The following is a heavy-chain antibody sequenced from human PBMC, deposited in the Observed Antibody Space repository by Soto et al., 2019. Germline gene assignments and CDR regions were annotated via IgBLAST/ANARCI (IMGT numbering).Heavy chain of an antibody. D-gene: IGHD4-4*01. CDR2: ISGSSGST. J-gene: IGHJ2*01. CDR1: GFTFSSYA. V-gene: IGHV3-23*01. CDR3: AKEAPPTDSKINWYFDL. Sequence: PGGSLRLSCAASGFTFSSYAMSWVRQAPGKGLEWVSAISGSSGSTYYADSVKGRFTISRDNSKNTLYLQMNSLRAEDTAVYYCAKEAPPTDSKINWYFDLWGRGTLVTVSS.